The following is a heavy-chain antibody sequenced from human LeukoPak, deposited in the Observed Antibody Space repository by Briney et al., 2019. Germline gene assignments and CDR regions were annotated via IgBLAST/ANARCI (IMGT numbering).Heavy chain of an antibody. CDR2: INHSGGT. J-gene: IGHJ6*03. Sequence: PSETLSLTCAVYGGSFSGYYWSWIRQPPGKGLEWIGEINHSGGTNYNPSLKSRVTILVDTSKAQFSLKLSSVTAADTAVYYCARPNTLNTAYYYMDVWGKGTTVTVSS. V-gene: IGHV4-34*01. CDR3: ARPNTLNTAYYYMDV. CDR1: GGSFSGYY. D-gene: IGHD2-21*02.